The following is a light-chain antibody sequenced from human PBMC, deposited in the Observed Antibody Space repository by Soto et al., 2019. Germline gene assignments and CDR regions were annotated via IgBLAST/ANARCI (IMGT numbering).Light chain of an antibody. CDR1: QSVRSN. CDR2: GAS. J-gene: IGKJ5*01. V-gene: IGKV3-15*01. CDR3: QQCGSSST. Sequence: EIVMTQSPATLSVSPGERVTLSCRASQSVRSNLAWYQQKPGQAPRLLIYGASTRATGLPARFSGSGSGTDFTLTISSLQSEDFAVYYCQQCGSSSTFGQGTRLEIK.